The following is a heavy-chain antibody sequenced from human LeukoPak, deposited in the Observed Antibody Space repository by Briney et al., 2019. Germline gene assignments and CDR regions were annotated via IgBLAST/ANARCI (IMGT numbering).Heavy chain of an antibody. V-gene: IGHV1-18*01. CDR3: ARAKHSSSQSNFDI. CDR2: ISAYNGYI. CDR1: GYTFTTYG. J-gene: IGHJ3*02. D-gene: IGHD6-13*01. Sequence: ASVKVSCKASGYTFTTYGISWVRQAPGQGLEWMGWISAYNGYINYAQKLQGRVTMTTDTSTSTAYMELRSLRSDDTAVYYCARAKHSSSQSNFDIWGQGTMVTVSS.